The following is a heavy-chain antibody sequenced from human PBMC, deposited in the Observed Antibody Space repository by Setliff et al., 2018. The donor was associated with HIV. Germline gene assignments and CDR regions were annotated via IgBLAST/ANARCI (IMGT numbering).Heavy chain of an antibody. V-gene: IGHV4-4*07. J-gene: IGHJ6*03. Sequence: SETLSLTCTVSGGSISSHFWNWIRQPAGKGLEWIGRFRPTGNAYYANPYYNPSLKRRVTMSVDTSKSQFSLKLHSVTTADTAVYYWANSVDTTMDDYYYVDIWGTGTTVTVSS. CDR2: FRPTGNAYYANP. CDR1: GGSISSHF. D-gene: IGHD5-18*01. CDR3: ANSVDTTMDDYYYVDI.